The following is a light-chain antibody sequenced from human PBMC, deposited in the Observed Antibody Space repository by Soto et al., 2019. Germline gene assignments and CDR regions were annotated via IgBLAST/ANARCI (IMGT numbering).Light chain of an antibody. CDR3: QQYKSYSAT. J-gene: IGKJ1*01. V-gene: IGKV1-5*01. CDR1: QSFSTW. Sequence: DIQMTQSPSTLSAAVGDRVTITCLASQSFSTWLAWYQQKPGKAPKLLIYDASSLESGVPSRFSGSGSGTEFTLTIGSLQPDDFATYYCQQYKSYSATFGQGTKVDIK. CDR2: DAS.